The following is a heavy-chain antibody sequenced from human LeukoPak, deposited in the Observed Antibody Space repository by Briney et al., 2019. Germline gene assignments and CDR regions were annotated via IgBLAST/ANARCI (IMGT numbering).Heavy chain of an antibody. J-gene: IGHJ4*02. CDR3: ARDTYSSGWYGLGGTFDY. CDR2: ISYDGSNK. Sequence: PGRSLRLSCAASGFTFSSYAMHWVRQAPGKGLEWVAVISYDGSNKYYADSVKGRFTISRDNSKYTLYLQMNSLRAEDTAVYYCARDTYSSGWYGLGGTFDYWGQGTLVTVSS. V-gene: IGHV3-30*04. D-gene: IGHD6-19*01. CDR1: GFTFSSYA.